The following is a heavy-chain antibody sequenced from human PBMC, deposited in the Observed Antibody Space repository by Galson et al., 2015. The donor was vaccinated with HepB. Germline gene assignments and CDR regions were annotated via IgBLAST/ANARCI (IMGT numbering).Heavy chain of an antibody. D-gene: IGHD3-10*01. Sequence: SVKVSCKVSGYTLTELSMHWVRQAPGKGLEWMGGFDPEDGETIYAQKFQGRVTMTEDTSTDTAYMELSSLRSEDTAVYYCATPLYYYGSGSYSPGDYWGQGTLVTVSS. CDR1: GYTLTELS. CDR3: ATPLYYYGSGSYSPGDY. V-gene: IGHV1-24*01. CDR2: FDPEDGET. J-gene: IGHJ4*02.